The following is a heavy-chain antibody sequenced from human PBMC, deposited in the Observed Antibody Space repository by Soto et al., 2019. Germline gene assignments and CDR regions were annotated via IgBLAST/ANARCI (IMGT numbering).Heavy chain of an antibody. J-gene: IGHJ6*02. CDR3: ARAPSWHGMDV. V-gene: IGHV1-46*02. CDR2: INPGGVSK. Sequence: GAPAKPTSKAPGYTLNCHSIHSLRQAPGQGLEWMGIINPGGVSKTYAQEFQGRITMTRDTSTSTVYMELSSLRSQDTAVYYCARAPSWHGMDVWGQRSTVTGSS. CDR1: GYTLNCHS.